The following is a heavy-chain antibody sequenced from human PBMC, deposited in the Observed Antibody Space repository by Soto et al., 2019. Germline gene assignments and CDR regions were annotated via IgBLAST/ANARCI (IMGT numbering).Heavy chain of an antibody. J-gene: IGHJ6*02. Sequence: GGSLRLSCAASGFTFDDYAMHWVRQAPGKGLEWVSGISWNSGSIGYADSVKGRFTISRDNSQSTLYLQMNSLKPEDTAVYYCAASIFYYGMDVWGQGTTVTVSS. CDR3: AASIFYYGMDV. CDR1: GFTFDDYA. CDR2: ISWNSGSI. V-gene: IGHV3-9*01.